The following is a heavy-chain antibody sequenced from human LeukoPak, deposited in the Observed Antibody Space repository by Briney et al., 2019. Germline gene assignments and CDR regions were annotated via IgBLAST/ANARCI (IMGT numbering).Heavy chain of an antibody. CDR1: GFTFSSYE. J-gene: IGHJ5*02. CDR2: VSSSGSTI. Sequence: PGGSLRLSCAASGFTFSSYEMNWVRQAPGKGLGWVSYVSSSGSTIYYADSVKGRFTISRDNAKNSLYLQMNSLRAEDTAVYYCLSEASIAAAGTPNLSWGQGTLVTVSS. CDR3: LSEASIAAAGTPNLS. V-gene: IGHV3-48*03. D-gene: IGHD6-13*01.